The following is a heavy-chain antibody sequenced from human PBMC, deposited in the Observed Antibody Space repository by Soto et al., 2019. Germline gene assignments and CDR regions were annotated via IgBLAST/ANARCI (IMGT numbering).Heavy chain of an antibody. V-gene: IGHV5-51*01. CDR3: ARHTDYGDYVGAFDI. J-gene: IGHJ3*02. D-gene: IGHD4-17*01. CDR1: GYSFTSYW. CDR2: IYPGDSDT. Sequence: GESLKISCQGSGYSFTSYWIGWVRQMPGKGLEWMGIIYPGDSDTRYSPSFQGQVTISADKSISTAYLQWSSLKASDTAMYYCARHTDYGDYVGAFDIWGQGTMVTVSS.